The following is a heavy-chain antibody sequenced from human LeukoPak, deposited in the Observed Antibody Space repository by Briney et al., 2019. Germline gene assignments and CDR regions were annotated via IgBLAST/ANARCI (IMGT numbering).Heavy chain of an antibody. CDR1: GFSITTYY. D-gene: IGHD1-26*01. Sequence: SETLSLTCTVSGFSITTYYWSWIRQSPGNGLEWIGQIHSSGSTTYNPSLKSRVTISVETSKNQFSLHLSSVTAADTAVYYCARDIREVGESHYFDYWGQGTLVTVTS. CDR2: IHSSGST. J-gene: IGHJ4*02. CDR3: ARDIREVGESHYFDY. V-gene: IGHV4-59*01.